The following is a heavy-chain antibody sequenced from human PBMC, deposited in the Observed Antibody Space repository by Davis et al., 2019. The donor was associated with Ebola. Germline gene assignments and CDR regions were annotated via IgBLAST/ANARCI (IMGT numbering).Heavy chain of an antibody. J-gene: IGHJ4*02. CDR2: IYSGGST. D-gene: IGHD6-19*01. Sequence: GGSLRLSCAASGFTVSSNYMSWVRQAPGKGLEWVSVIYSGGSTYYAGSVKGRFTISRDNAKNSLYLQMNSLRDEDTAVYYCAREIAVAGTECDYWGQGTLVTVSS. V-gene: IGHV3-53*01. CDR3: AREIAVAGTECDY. CDR1: GFTVSSNY.